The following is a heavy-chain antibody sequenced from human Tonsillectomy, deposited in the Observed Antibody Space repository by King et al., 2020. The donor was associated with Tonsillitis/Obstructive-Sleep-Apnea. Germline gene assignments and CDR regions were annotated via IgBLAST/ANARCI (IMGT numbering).Heavy chain of an antibody. Sequence: VQLVQSGAEVKKLGASVKVSCKASGYTFTSYDINWVRQATGQGLEWMGWMNPNRGNTGYAQKFQGRVTMTRNTSISTAYMELSSLRSEDTAVYYCARFGCSSTSCYIDYWGQGTLVTVSS. V-gene: IGHV1-8*01. CDR3: ARFGCSSTSCYIDY. D-gene: IGHD2-2*02. CDR2: MNPNRGNT. J-gene: IGHJ4*02. CDR1: GYTFTSYD.